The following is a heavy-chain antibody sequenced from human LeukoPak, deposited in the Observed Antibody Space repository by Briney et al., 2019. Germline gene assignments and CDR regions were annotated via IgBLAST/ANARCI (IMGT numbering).Heavy chain of an antibody. J-gene: IGHJ4*02. CDR2: ISSSSSYI. V-gene: IGHV3-21*01. CDR3: ARDRPGGYSYGTFDY. Sequence: GGSLRLSCAASGFTFSNYNMNWVRQAPGKGLEWVSSISSSSSYIYYADSVKGRFTISRDNAKNSLYLQMNSLRAEDTAVYYCARDRPGGYSYGTFDYWGQGTLVTVSS. CDR1: GFTFSNYN. D-gene: IGHD5-18*01.